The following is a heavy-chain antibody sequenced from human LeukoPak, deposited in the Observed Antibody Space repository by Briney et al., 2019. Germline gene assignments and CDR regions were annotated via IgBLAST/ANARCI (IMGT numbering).Heavy chain of an antibody. Sequence: SETLSLTCTVSGGSISSSSYYWGWIRQPPGKGLEWIGSIYYSGSTYYNPSLKSRVTISVDTSKNQFSLKLSSVTAADTAVYYCARSLESGWFDYWGQGTLVTVSS. V-gene: IGHV4-39*07. CDR3: ARSLESGWFDY. J-gene: IGHJ4*02. CDR2: IYYSGST. CDR1: GGSISSSSYY. D-gene: IGHD6-19*01.